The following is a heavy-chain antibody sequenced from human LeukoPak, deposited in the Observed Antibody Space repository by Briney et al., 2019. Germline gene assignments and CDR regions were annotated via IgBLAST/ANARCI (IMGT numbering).Heavy chain of an antibody. J-gene: IGHJ4*02. CDR1: GGSISSYY. CDR2: ISSSGST. V-gene: IGHV4-4*08. D-gene: IGHD1-1*01. Sequence: PSETLSLTWSVSGGSISSYYWSWIRQPPGKGLECIGYISSSGSTNYNPSLESRVTIYTDMSKNQFSLKLSSVTAADTALYYCARLIYNTYSNNWRFDYWGQGTLVTVSS. CDR3: ARLIYNTYSNNWRFDY.